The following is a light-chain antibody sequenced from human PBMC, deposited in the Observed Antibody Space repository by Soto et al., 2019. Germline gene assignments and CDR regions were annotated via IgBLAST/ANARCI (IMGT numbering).Light chain of an antibody. V-gene: IGLV2-14*03. CDR1: SSDVDAYNY. CDR2: DVS. Sequence: QSALTQPASVSGSPGQSITFSCAGASSDVDAYNYVSWYQQHPGKAPKLMIYDVSNRPSGISNRFSGSKSGNTASLTISGLQAEDEADYYCSSYTNTSNRVFGGGTKLTVL. CDR3: SSYTNTSNRV. J-gene: IGLJ2*01.